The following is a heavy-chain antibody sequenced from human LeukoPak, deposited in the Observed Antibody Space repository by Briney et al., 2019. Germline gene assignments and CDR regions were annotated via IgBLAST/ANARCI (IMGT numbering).Heavy chain of an antibody. V-gene: IGHV3-7*03. Sequence: GLTVSDGRISWVRQPPGKGPEWVANINQDASGASYVDSVRGRFTISRDNAKESVYLQMNSLRADDTAIYYCARGLRWPDFWGQGTLVTVSS. J-gene: IGHJ4*02. D-gene: IGHD4-23*01. CDR1: GLTVSDGR. CDR2: INQDASGA. CDR3: ARGLRWPDF.